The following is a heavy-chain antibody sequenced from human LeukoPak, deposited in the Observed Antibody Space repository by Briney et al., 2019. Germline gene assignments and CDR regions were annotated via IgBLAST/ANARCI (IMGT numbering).Heavy chain of an antibody. CDR2: ISYDGSNK. V-gene: IGHV3-30*18. CDR1: GFTFSSYG. D-gene: IGHD4-17*01. J-gene: IGHJ4*02. Sequence: GGSLRLSCAASGFTFSSYGIHWVRQAPGKGLEWVGVISYDGSNKYCADSVKGRFTISGYNSKNTLYLQMNSLRGEDTAVYYCANGYPPMTAVPLPFDHWGQGTLVTVSS. CDR3: ANGYPPMTAVPLPFDH.